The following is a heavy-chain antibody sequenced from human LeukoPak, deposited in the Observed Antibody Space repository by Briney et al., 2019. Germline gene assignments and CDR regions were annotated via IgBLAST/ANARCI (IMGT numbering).Heavy chain of an antibody. CDR1: GGSISSTSYS. D-gene: IGHD3-16*02. Sequence: SETLSLTCTVSGGSISSTSYSWGWFRQPPGKGLEWLGFICYRGSSYYNRSLTSRVTIFVDTSKTQFSLNLTSVTDSDSALYLCARGTYYDYVWGRDRPFDSWGQGTQVTVSS. V-gene: IGHV4-39*01. J-gene: IGHJ5*01. CDR2: ICYRGSS. CDR3: ARGTYYDYVWGRDRPFDS.